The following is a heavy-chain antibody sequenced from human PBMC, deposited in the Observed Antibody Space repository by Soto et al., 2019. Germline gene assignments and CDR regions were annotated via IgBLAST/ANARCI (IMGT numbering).Heavy chain of an antibody. Sequence: EVQMVESGGGLVQPGGSLRLSCAASGFSISDYWMSWVRQAPGKGLEWVGNINEDGSEENYVDSVKGRFTISRDNARNSLYLQMNSLRAEDTAVYYCCHTWVGGQGTLVTVSS. CDR2: INEDGSEE. D-gene: IGHD1-26*01. J-gene: IGHJ4*02. CDR3: CHTWV. CDR1: GFSISDYW. V-gene: IGHV3-7*01.